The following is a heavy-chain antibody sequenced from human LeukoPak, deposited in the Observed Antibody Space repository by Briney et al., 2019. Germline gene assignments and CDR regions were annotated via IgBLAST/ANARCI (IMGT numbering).Heavy chain of an antibody. CDR1: GDSVSSNSVV. CDR2: TYYRSKWYN. V-gene: IGHV6-1*01. Sequence: SQTLSLTCAISGDSVSSNSVVWNWVRQSPSRGLEWLGRTYYRSKWYNGYAVSVKSRITINPDTSKNQSSLQLNSVTPEDTAVYYCARGSGRNWFDPWGQGTLVTVSS. CDR3: ARGSGRNWFDP. J-gene: IGHJ5*02. D-gene: IGHD1-1*01.